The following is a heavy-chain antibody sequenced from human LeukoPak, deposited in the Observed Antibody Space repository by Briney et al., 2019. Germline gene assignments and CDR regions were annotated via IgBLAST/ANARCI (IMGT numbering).Heavy chain of an antibody. CDR2: ISGGGGNT. CDR3: AKTRSGYTSGCFDF. J-gene: IGHJ4*02. CDR1: GFTFSTYG. D-gene: IGHD6-19*01. V-gene: IGHV3-23*01. Sequence: GGSLRLSCAASGFTFSTYGMSWVRQAPGKGLEWVSAISGGGGNTYYADSVKGRFTISRDNSKNTLYLQMNSLRAEDTALYYCAKTRSGYTSGCFDFWGQGTLVTVSS.